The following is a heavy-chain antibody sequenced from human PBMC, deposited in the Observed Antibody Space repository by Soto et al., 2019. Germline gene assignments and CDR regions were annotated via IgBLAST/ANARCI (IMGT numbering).Heavy chain of an antibody. D-gene: IGHD6-13*01. CDR1: GFSLSTSGMC. CDR3: ARTLAASGTIDL. CDR2: IDWDDDK. J-gene: IGHJ4*02. V-gene: IGHV2-70*11. Sequence: SGPTLVNPTQTLTLTCSFSGFSLSTSGMCVSWIRQPPGKALEWLARIDWDDDKYYSRSLRTRLTISKDSSKNQVVLTMTNMDPVDTATFYCARTLAASGTIDLWGRGTLVTVSS.